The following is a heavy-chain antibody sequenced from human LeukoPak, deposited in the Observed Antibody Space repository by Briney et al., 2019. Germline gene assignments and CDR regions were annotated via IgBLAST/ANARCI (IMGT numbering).Heavy chain of an antibody. Sequence: GGSLRLSCAASGFTFSSYAMSWVRQAAGKGLEWVSIMSASGGSTYYADSVKGRFTISRGNSKNTLYLQMNSLRAEDTAVYYCAKARGEYSSGWFLDVWGQGTTVTVSS. D-gene: IGHD6-19*01. J-gene: IGHJ6*02. V-gene: IGHV3-23*01. CDR2: MSASGGST. CDR1: GFTFSSYA. CDR3: AKARGEYSSGWFLDV.